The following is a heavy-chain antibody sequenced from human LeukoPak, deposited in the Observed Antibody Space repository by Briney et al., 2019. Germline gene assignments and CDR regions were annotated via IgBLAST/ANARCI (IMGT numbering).Heavy chain of an antibody. J-gene: IGHJ4*02. CDR2: ISSSSSYI. CDR3: AKSPDSSSSDY. V-gene: IGHV3-23*01. D-gene: IGHD6-13*01. Sequence: GGSLRLSCAASGFTFSNYAMSWVRQAPGKGLEWVSSISSSSSYIYYADSVKGRFTISRDNSKNTLYLQMNSLRAEDTAVYYCAKSPDSSSSDYWGQGTLVTVSS. CDR1: GFTFSNYA.